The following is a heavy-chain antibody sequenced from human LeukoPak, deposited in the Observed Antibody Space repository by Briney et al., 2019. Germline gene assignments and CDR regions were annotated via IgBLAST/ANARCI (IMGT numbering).Heavy chain of an antibody. CDR2: IYPGDSDT. Sequence: GESLKISCKGSGYSFTSYWIGWVRQMPGKGLEWMGIIYPGDSDTRYGPSFQGQVTISADKSISTAYLQWSSLKASDTAMYYCARREGMTHDAFDIWGQGTMVTVSS. CDR3: ARREGMTHDAFDI. CDR1: GYSFTSYW. V-gene: IGHV5-51*01. J-gene: IGHJ3*02.